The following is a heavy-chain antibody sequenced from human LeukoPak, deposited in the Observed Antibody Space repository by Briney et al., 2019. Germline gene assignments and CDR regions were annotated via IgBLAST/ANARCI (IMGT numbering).Heavy chain of an antibody. Sequence: GGSLRLSCAASGFTFSSYGMNWVRQAPGKGLEWVSSISSSSSYIYYADSVKGRFTISRDNAKNSLYLQMNSLRAEDTAVYYCARDRGGYGDRDYWGQGTLVTVSS. J-gene: IGHJ4*02. CDR1: GFTFSSYG. CDR2: ISSSSSYI. V-gene: IGHV3-21*01. D-gene: IGHD4-17*01. CDR3: ARDRGGYGDRDY.